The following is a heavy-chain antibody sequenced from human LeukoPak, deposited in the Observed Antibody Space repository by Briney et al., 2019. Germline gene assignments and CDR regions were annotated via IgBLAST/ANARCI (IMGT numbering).Heavy chain of an antibody. CDR1: GFSLSTSGVG. Sequence: SGPTLVEPTQTLTLTCTFSGFSLSTSGVGVGWIRQPPGKALEWLALIYWDDDKRYSPSLKSRLTITKDTSKNQVVLTMTNMDPVDTATYYCARHGGYRASFDPWGQGTLVTVSS. CDR2: IYWDDDK. D-gene: IGHD2-2*01. CDR3: ARHGGYRASFDP. V-gene: IGHV2-5*02. J-gene: IGHJ5*02.